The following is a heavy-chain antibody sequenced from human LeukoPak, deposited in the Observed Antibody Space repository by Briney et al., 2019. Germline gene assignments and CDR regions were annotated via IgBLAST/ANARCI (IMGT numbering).Heavy chain of an antibody. D-gene: IGHD3-22*01. J-gene: IGHJ5*02. V-gene: IGHV1-24*01. Sequence: ASVKVSCKVSGYSLTELSMHWVRQAPGKGLEWMGGFDPEDGETIYTQKFQGRVTMTEDTSTDTAYVELSSLRSEDTAVYYCATRYYDSSSSIDRWGQGTLVTVSS. CDR3: ATRYYDSSSSIDR. CDR2: FDPEDGET. CDR1: GYSLTELS.